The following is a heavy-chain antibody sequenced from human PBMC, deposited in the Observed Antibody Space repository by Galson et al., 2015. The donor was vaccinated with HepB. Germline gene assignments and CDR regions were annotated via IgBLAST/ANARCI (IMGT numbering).Heavy chain of an antibody. CDR2: IYYSGST. Sequence: QVQLQESGPGLVKPSETLSLTCTVSGGSISSYYWSWIRQPPGKGLEWIGYIYYSGSTNYNPSLKSRVTISVDTSKNQFSLKLSSVTAADTAVYYCARDPGGYSYAHAAFDIWGQGTMVTVSS. J-gene: IGHJ3*02. V-gene: IGHV4-59*01. CDR1: GGSISSYY. CDR3: ARDPGGYSYAHAAFDI. D-gene: IGHD5-18*01.